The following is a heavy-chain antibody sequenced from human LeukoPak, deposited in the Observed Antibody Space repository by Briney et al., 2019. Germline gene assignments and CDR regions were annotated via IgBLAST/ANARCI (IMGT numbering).Heavy chain of an antibody. V-gene: IGHV3-30*18. J-gene: IGHJ6*02. Sequence: GGSLRLSCAASGFTFSSYGMHWVRQAPGKGLEWVAVISYDGSNKYYADSVKGRFTISRDNSKNTLYLQTNSLRAEDTAVYYCAKDPYYDFWSGYSYYYYGMDVWGQGTTVTVSS. CDR3: AKDPYYDFWSGYSYYYYGMDV. CDR1: GFTFSSYG. CDR2: ISYDGSNK. D-gene: IGHD3-3*01.